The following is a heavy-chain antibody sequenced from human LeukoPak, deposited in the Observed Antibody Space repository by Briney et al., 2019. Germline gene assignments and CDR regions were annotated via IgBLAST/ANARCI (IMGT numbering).Heavy chain of an antibody. CDR1: GFSLSTSGMR. D-gene: IGHD5-24*01. CDR2: IDWDDDK. J-gene: IGHJ4*02. Sequence: SGPALVKPTQTLTLTCTFSGFSLSTSGMRVSWIRQPPGKALEWPARIDWDDDKFYSTSLKTRLTISKDNSKNQVVLTMTKMDPVDTATYYCARIRRDGYSLDYWGQGTLVTVSS. CDR3: ARIRRDGYSLDY. V-gene: IGHV2-70*04.